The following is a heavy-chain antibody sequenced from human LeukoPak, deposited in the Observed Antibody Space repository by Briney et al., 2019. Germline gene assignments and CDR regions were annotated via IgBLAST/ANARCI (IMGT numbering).Heavy chain of an antibody. CDR3: ARIAVAGNIDY. V-gene: IGHV4-39*01. Sequence: SETLSLTCTVSGASISRTPYYWGWFRQGPGMGLEGSGSIYYSGSTYYNPSLKSRVTISVDTSNKQFSLMLSSVTAADTAVYYCARIAVAGNIDYWGQGTLVTVSS. CDR2: IYYSGST. J-gene: IGHJ4*02. D-gene: IGHD6-19*01. CDR1: GASISRTPYY.